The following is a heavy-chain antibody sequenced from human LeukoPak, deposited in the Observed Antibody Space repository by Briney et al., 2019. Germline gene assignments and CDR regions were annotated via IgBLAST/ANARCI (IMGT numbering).Heavy chain of an antibody. J-gene: IGHJ4*02. CDR2: IYYSGST. Sequence: PSETLSLTCTVSGGSISSSSYYWGWLRQPPGKGLEWIGSIYYSGSTYYNPSLKSRVTISVDTSKNQFSLKLSSVTAADTAVYYCARTWVHLKAYSSSWPFDYWGQGTLVTVSS. D-gene: IGHD6-13*01. V-gene: IGHV4-39*07. CDR1: GGSISSSSYY. CDR3: ARTWVHLKAYSSSWPFDY.